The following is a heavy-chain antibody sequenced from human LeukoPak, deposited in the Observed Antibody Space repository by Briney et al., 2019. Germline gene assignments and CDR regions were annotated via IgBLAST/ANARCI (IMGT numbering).Heavy chain of an antibody. CDR2: ISSYNGNT. J-gene: IGHJ4*02. CDR3: ARNTLYGSGSYYVSSFDY. V-gene: IGHV1-18*01. D-gene: IGHD3-10*01. Sequence: GASVKVSCKASGYTFTSYGISWVRQAPGQGLEWMGCISSYNGNTNYAQKLQGRVTMTTDTSTSAAYMELRSLRSDDTAVYYCARNTLYGSGSYYVSSFDYWGQGTLVTVSS. CDR1: GYTFTSYG.